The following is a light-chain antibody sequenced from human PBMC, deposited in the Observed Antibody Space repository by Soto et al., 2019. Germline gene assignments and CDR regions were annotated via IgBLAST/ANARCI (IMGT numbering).Light chain of an antibody. CDR1: QSVSNN. V-gene: IGKV3-15*01. CDR3: QQYNNCPLT. Sequence: EIVMTQSPATLSVSPGERATLSCRVSQSVSNNLAWYHQRPGQAPRLLIYGASTRATDIPARFSGSGSGTDFTLTISSLQSEDFAVYYCQQYNNCPLTFGGGTKVEIK. CDR2: GAS. J-gene: IGKJ4*01.